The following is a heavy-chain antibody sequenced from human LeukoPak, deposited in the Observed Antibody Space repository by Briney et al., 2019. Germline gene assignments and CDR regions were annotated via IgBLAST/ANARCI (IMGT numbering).Heavy chain of an antibody. CDR2: IKEDGSDK. CDR3: HQPVTLPA. CDR1: GITFRNYW. D-gene: IGHD2-2*01. Sequence: PGGSLRLSCAASGITFRNYWMSWVRQAPGKGLEWVAFIKEDGSDKHYVDSVKGRFTISRDNAQNSLYLQMNSLRAEDTAVYFCHQPVTLPAWGQGTPVTVSS. V-gene: IGHV3-7*01. J-gene: IGHJ5*02.